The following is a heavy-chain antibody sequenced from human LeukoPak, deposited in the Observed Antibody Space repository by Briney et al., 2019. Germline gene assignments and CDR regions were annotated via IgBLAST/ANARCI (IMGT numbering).Heavy chain of an antibody. CDR2: IYYSGST. J-gene: IGHJ4*02. CDR1: GGSISSGDYY. V-gene: IGHV4-30-4*08. D-gene: IGHD3-22*01. Sequence: SQTLSLTCTVSGGSISSGDYYWSWIRQPPGKGLGWIGYIYYSGSTYYNPSLKSRVTISVDTSKNQFSLKLSSVTAADTAVYYCARGYYYDSSGLDYWGQGTLVTVSS. CDR3: ARGYYYDSSGLDY.